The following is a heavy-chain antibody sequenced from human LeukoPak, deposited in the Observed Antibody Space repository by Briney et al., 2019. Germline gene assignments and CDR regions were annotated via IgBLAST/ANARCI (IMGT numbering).Heavy chain of an antibody. Sequence: ETSQTLSLTCAVSGGSISSGGYYWSWIRQHPGKGLEWIGYIYYSGSTYYNPSLKSRVTISVDTSKNQFSLKLSSVTAADTAVYYCAGSSGYGYYYYGMDVWGQGTTVTVSS. CDR1: GGSISSGGYY. J-gene: IGHJ6*02. D-gene: IGHD3-22*01. CDR2: IYYSGST. V-gene: IGHV4-31*11. CDR3: AGSSGYGYYYYGMDV.